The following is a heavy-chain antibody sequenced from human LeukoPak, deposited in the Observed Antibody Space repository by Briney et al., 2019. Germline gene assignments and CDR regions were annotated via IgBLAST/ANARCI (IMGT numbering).Heavy chain of an antibody. Sequence: ASVKVSCKASGYTFTSYGISWVRQAPGQGLEWMGWISAYNGNTNYAQKLQGRVTMTTDTSTSTAYMELRSLRSDDTAVYYCARYYGGDTPGYYYYMDVWGKGTTVTVSS. CDR3: ARYYGGDTPGYYYYMDV. V-gene: IGHV1-18*01. CDR1: GYTFTSYG. D-gene: IGHD4-23*01. CDR2: ISAYNGNT. J-gene: IGHJ6*03.